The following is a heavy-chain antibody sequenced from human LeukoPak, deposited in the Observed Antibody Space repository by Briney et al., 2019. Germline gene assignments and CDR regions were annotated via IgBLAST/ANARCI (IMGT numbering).Heavy chain of an antibody. J-gene: IGHJ4*02. D-gene: IGHD5-18*01. Sequence: PSETLSLTCTVSGGSISSSSYYWGWIRQPPGKGLEWIGSIYYSGSTYYNPSLKSRVTISVDTSKNQFSLKLSSVTAADTAVYYCARSPTTIQLWLGGYYFDYWGQGTLVTVSS. CDR2: IYYSGST. CDR1: GGSISSSSYY. CDR3: ARSPTTIQLWLGGYYFDY. V-gene: IGHV4-39*01.